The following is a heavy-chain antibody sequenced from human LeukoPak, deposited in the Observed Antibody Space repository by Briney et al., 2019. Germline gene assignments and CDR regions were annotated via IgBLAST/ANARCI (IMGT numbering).Heavy chain of an antibody. D-gene: IGHD5-18*01. CDR3: ARLRDTVTSASDY. CDR1: GLTFRTTW. J-gene: IGHJ4*02. CDR2: MNGEGTTI. Sequence: GGSLRLSCATSGLTFRTTWMHWVRQAPGKGLMWVSRMNGEGTTIDYADSVKGRFTISRDTVQNSLFLQLNSLRVEDTAVYNCARLRDTVTSASDYWGQGTLVTVSS. V-gene: IGHV3-74*01.